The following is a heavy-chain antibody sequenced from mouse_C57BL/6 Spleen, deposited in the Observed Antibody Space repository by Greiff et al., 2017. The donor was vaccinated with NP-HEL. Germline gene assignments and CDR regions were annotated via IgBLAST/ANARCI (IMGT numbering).Heavy chain of an antibody. CDR3: ARRDSNYSPWFAY. V-gene: IGHV1-55*01. D-gene: IGHD2-5*01. Sequence: QVQLQQPGAELVKPGASVKMSCKASGYTFTSYWITWVKQRPGQGLEWIGDIYPGSGSTNYNEKFKSKATLTVDTSSSTAYMQLSSLTSEDSAVYYCARRDSNYSPWFAYWGQGTLVTVSA. CDR1: GYTFTSYW. J-gene: IGHJ3*01. CDR2: IYPGSGST.